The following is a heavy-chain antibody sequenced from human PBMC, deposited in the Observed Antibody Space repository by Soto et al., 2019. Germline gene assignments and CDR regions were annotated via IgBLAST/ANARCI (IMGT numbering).Heavy chain of an antibody. CDR2: TYYRSKWYN. CDR3: VRTAYSIGQLS. Sequence: SQTLSLTGAISGDSVSSSSATWNWLRQSPSRGLEWLGRTYYRSKWYNDYAVSVRSRITINPDTSKNQFSLHMNSMTPEDTAVYYCVRTAYSIGQLSWGQGKMVTVSS. CDR1: GDSVSSSSAT. V-gene: IGHV6-1*01. D-gene: IGHD6-19*01. J-gene: IGHJ3*01.